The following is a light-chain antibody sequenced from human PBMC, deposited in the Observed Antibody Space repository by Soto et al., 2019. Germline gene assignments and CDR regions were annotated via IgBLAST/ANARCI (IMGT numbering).Light chain of an antibody. CDR1: NSNIGAGFD. Sequence: QPVLTQPPSVSGAPGQRVTISCDGNNSNIGAGFDVYWHQQLPGTAPKPLIYDNINRPSGVPERFSGSKSGTSASLAITGLQTEDEADYYCQSYDTSLSGWVFGGGTTVTVL. J-gene: IGLJ3*02. V-gene: IGLV1-40*01. CDR2: DNI. CDR3: QSYDTSLSGWV.